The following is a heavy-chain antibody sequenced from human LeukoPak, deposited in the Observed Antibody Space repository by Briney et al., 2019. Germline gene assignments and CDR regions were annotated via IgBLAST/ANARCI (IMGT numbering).Heavy chain of an antibody. CDR3: ASEWSYSSSWYWFDP. D-gene: IGHD6-13*01. CDR1: GGTLISYA. Sequence: SVKVSCKASGGTLISYAISWVRQAPGQGLEWMGGIIPIFGTANYAQKFQGRVTITADESTSTAYMELSSLRSEDTAVYYCASEWSYSSSWYWFDPWGQGTLVTVSS. V-gene: IGHV1-69*01. J-gene: IGHJ5*02. CDR2: IIPIFGTA.